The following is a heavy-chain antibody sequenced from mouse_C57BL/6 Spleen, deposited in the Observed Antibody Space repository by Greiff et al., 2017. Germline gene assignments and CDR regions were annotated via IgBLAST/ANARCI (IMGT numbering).Heavy chain of an antibody. J-gene: IGHJ4*01. CDR2: INPNYGTT. Sequence: EVQLQESGPELVKPGASVKISCKASGYSFTDYNMNWVKQSNGKSLEWIGVINPNYGTTSYNQKFKGKATLTVDQSSSTAYMQLNSLTSEDSAVYYCIIYYYGSSYAMDYWGQGTSVTVSS. D-gene: IGHD1-1*01. CDR3: IIYYYGSSYAMDY. CDR1: GYSFTDYN. V-gene: IGHV1-39*01.